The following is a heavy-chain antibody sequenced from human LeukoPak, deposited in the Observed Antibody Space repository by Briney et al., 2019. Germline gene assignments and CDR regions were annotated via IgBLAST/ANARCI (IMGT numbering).Heavy chain of an antibody. CDR1: GYTFTSYD. V-gene: IGHV1-8*01. Sequence: ASVKVSCKASGYTFTSYDINWVRQATGQGLEWMGWMNPNSGNTGYAQKFQGRVTMTRNTSISTAYMELSSLRSEDTAVYYCARDWDSSGYYYSNWFDPWGQGTLVTVSS. CDR2: MNPNSGNT. CDR3: ARDWDSSGYYYSNWFDP. D-gene: IGHD3-22*01. J-gene: IGHJ5*02.